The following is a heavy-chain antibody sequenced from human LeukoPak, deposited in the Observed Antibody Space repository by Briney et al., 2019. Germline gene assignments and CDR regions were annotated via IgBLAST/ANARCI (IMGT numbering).Heavy chain of an antibody. CDR1: GFTLYSYG. CDR3: AKRGDSSAYPAYFDS. CDR2: IRYDGNNK. J-gene: IGHJ4*02. D-gene: IGHD3-22*01. V-gene: IGHV3-30*02. Sequence: PGGSLRLSCAASGFTLYSYGMHWVRQAPGKGLEWVAVIRYDGNNKYYADSVKGRFTISRDNSKNTLFLQMDSLRAEDTAVYYCAKRGDSSAYPAYFDSWGQGTLVTVSS.